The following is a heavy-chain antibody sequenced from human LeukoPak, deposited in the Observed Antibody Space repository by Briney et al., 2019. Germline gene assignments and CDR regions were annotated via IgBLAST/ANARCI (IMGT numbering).Heavy chain of an antibody. V-gene: IGHV3-23*01. Sequence: QPGGSLRLSCAVSGFTYSSYAMSWVRQAPGKGLEGVSTISGSGDTYYVDSVKGRFTISRDNSKNTLYLQMNSLRAEDTAVYYCAKEGGYNYGYLDYWGQGSLVTVSS. J-gene: IGHJ4*02. CDR1: GFTYSSYA. D-gene: IGHD5-18*01. CDR2: ISGSGDT. CDR3: AKEGGYNYGYLDY.